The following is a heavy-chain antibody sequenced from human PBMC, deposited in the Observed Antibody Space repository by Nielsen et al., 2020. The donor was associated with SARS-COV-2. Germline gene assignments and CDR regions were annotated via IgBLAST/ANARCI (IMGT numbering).Heavy chain of an antibody. CDR3: ARGGWRASDLRYYYYYMDV. V-gene: IGHV1-69*13. J-gene: IGHJ6*03. D-gene: IGHD2-21*01. Sequence: SVKVSCKASGYTFTSYYMHWVRQAPGQGLEWMGGIIPIFGTANYAQKFQGRVTITADESTSTAYMELSSLRSEDTAVYYCARGGWRASDLRYYYYYMDVWGKGTTVTVSS. CDR1: GYTFTSYY. CDR2: IIPIFGTA.